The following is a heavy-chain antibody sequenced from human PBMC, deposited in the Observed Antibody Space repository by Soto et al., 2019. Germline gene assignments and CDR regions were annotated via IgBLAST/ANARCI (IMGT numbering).Heavy chain of an antibody. CDR3: ARSGGLDRDFNY. J-gene: IGHJ4*02. Sequence: QVQLVQSGAEVKKPGSSVKVSCKASGGTFSSDAFSWVRQAPGHGLEWMGGIIPLFDTPIYAQKFQDRVTITADESTSTAYMQLSCLRSGDTAVYYCARSGGLDRDFNYWGQGSLVTVSS. CDR1: GGTFSSDA. D-gene: IGHD2-15*01. CDR2: IIPLFDTP. V-gene: IGHV1-69*12.